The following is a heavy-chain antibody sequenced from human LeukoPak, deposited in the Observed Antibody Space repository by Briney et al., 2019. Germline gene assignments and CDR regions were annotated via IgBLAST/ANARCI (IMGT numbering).Heavy chain of an antibody. J-gene: IGHJ4*02. CDR3: ARAGQFIAARPITFDY. Sequence: SETLSLTCTVSGGSISNYYWSWIRQPPGKGLEWIGYIYYGGSTNHNPSLKSRVTISVDTSKNQFSLKLSSVTAADTAVYYCARAGQFIAARPITFDYWGQGTLVTVSS. D-gene: IGHD6-6*01. CDR2: IYYGGST. V-gene: IGHV4-59*01. CDR1: GGSISNYY.